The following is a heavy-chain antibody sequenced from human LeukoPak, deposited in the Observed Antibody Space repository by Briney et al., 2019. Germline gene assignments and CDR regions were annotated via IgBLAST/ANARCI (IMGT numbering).Heavy chain of an antibody. D-gene: IGHD6-13*01. V-gene: IGHV3-30*02. CDR1: GFTFDDYA. CDR2: IQYDGNIK. CDR3: ANDEYGSSWATLDY. J-gene: IGHJ4*02. Sequence: GGSLRLSCAASGFTFDDYAMHWVRQAPGKGLEWVGYIQYDGNIKHYAGSVKGRFTISRDNSKNTLYLQMNSLRVEDTAVYYCANDEYGSSWATLDYWGQGTLVTVSS.